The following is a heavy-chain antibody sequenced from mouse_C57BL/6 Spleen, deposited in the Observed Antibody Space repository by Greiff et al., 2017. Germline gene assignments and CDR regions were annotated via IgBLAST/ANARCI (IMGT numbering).Heavy chain of an antibody. J-gene: IGHJ4*01. Sequence: DVKLVESGGGLVKPGGSLKLSCAASGFTFSDYGMHWVRQAPEKGLEWVAYISSGSSTIYYADTVKGRFTISRDNAKNTLFLQMTSLRSEDTAMYYCARSTTVVEDAMDYWGQGTSVTVSS. CDR3: ARSTTVVEDAMDY. CDR2: ISSGSSTI. D-gene: IGHD1-1*01. CDR1: GFTFSDYG. V-gene: IGHV5-17*01.